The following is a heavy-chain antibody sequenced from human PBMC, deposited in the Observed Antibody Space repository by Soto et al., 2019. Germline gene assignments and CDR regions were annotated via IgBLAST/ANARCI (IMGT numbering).Heavy chain of an antibody. CDR3: ARDLGNCFDY. D-gene: IGHD1-26*01. CDR1: GFSFNDYY. CDR2: ISGSGRTI. Sequence: QVRLVESGGDLVKPAGSLRLSCGASGFSFNDYYMSWIRQAPGKGLEWISYISGSGRTISYADSVKGRFTISRDNAKSSLYLHLNNLTAEDTAVYFCARDLGNCFDYWGRGTLVTVS. V-gene: IGHV3-11*01. J-gene: IGHJ4*02.